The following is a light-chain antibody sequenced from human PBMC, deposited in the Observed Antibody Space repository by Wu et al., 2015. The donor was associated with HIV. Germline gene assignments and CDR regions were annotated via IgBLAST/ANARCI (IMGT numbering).Light chain of an antibody. V-gene: IGKV1-5*03. CDR2: KAS. J-gene: IGKJ1*01. CDR3: QQSYSYPRT. Sequence: DIQMTQSPSILSASVGDRVTITCRANQNVSNWLAWYQQEPGEAPKTLIYKASTLESGVPSSFSASGSGTDFTLTISSLQPADFATYYCQQSYSYPRTFGQGTKVEFK. CDR1: QNVSNW.